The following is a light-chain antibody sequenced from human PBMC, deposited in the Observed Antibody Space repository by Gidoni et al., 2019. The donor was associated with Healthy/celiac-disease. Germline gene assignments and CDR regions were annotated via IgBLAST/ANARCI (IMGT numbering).Light chain of an antibody. CDR3: QQSYSTPLT. J-gene: IGKJ4*01. Sequence: DIQRTKSPSSLSASVGDRVTITCRASQSISSYLNWYQQKPGKAPKLLIYAASSLQSGVPSRFSGSGSGTDFTLPISSLQPEDFATYSCQQSYSTPLTFGGGTKVEIK. CDR2: AAS. V-gene: IGKV1-39*01. CDR1: QSISSY.